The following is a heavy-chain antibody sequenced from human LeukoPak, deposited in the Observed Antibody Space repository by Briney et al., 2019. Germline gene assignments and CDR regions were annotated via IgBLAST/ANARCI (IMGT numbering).Heavy chain of an antibody. J-gene: IGHJ6*03. CDR3: ARGYDFWSGRGYYYMDV. D-gene: IGHD3-3*01. CDR2: IYYSGST. V-gene: IGHV4-59*12. CDR1: GGSISSYY. Sequence: SETLSLTCTVSGGSISSYYWSWIRQPPGKGLEWIGYIYYSGSTNYNPSLKSRVTISVDTSKNQFSLKLSSVTAADTAVYYCARGYDFWSGRGYYYMDVWGKGTTVTVSS.